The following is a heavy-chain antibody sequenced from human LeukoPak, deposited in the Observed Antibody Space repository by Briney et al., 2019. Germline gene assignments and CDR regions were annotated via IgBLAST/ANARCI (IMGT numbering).Heavy chain of an antibody. J-gene: IGHJ4*02. CDR2: INHSGST. CDR3: ARAYYYDSSGQGHFDY. V-gene: IGHV4-34*01. Sequence: SETLSLTCAVYGGSFSGYFWSWIRQPPGKGLEWIGEINHSGSTNYNPSLKSRVTISVDTSKNQFSLKLSSVTAADTAVYYCARAYYYDSSGQGHFDYWGQGTLVTVSS. D-gene: IGHD3-22*01. CDR1: GGSFSGYF.